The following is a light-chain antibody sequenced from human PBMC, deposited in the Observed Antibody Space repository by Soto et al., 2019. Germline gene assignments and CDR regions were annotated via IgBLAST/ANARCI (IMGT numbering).Light chain of an antibody. Sequence: QSALTQPASVSGSPGQSITISCTGTSSDVAVYNYVSWYQQYPGEAPKLMIHEVSNRPSGVSNRFSGSKSGNTTSLTISGLQAEDEAEYYCSSYISRDTLDGVFGGGTKLTVL. CDR1: SSDVAVYNY. V-gene: IGLV2-14*01. J-gene: IGLJ2*01. CDR2: EVS. CDR3: SSYISRDTLDGV.